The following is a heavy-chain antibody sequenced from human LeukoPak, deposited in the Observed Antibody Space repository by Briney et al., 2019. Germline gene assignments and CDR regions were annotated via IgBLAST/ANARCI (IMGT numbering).Heavy chain of an antibody. V-gene: IGHV4-39*07. J-gene: IGHJ4*02. Sequence: SETLSLTCTVSGGSISSSSYYWGWIRQPPGKGLEWIGSIYYSGSTYYNPSLKSRVTISVYTSKNQFSLKLSSVTAADTAVYYCARVGYSGYHYDYFDYWGQGTLVTVSS. CDR1: GGSISSSSYY. CDR3: ARVGYSGYHYDYFDY. CDR2: IYYSGST. D-gene: IGHD5-12*01.